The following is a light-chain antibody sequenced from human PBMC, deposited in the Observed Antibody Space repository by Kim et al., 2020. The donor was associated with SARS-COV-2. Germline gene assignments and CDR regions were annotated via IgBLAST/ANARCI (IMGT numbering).Light chain of an antibody. CDR2: RNN. Sequence: ELTQPPSASGTPGQRVTISCSGSSSNIGRNSVNWYQQLPGTAPKLLISRNNQRPSGVPDRFSGSKSGTSASLAISGLRSEDEADYYCAARDDSLSAWV. V-gene: IGLV1-47*01. CDR3: AARDDSLSAWV. CDR1: SSNIGRNS. J-gene: IGLJ3*02.